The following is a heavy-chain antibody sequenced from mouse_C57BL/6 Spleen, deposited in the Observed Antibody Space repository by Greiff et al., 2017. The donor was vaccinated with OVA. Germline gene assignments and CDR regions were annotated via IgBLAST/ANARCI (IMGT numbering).Heavy chain of an antibody. CDR1: GFTFSDYY. J-gene: IGHJ4*01. Sequence: EVKLVESGGGLVQPGGSLKLSCAASGFTFSDYYMYWVRQTPEKRLEWVAYISNGGGSTYYPDTVKGRFTISRDNAKNTLYLQMSRLKSEDTAMYDCASPGAMDYWGQGTSVTVSS. V-gene: IGHV5-12*01. CDR3: ASPGAMDY. CDR2: ISNGGGST.